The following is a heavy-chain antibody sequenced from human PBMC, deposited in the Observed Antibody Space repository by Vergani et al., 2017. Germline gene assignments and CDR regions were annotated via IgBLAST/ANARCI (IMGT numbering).Heavy chain of an antibody. V-gene: IGHV3-73*01. J-gene: IGHJ4*02. Sequence: EVQLVGSGGGLVQPGGSLKLSCAASGFTFSGSAMHWVRQASGKGLEWVGRIRSKANSYATAYAASVKGRFTISRDDSKNTAYLQMNSLKTEDTAVYYCTSPHYYDSSGYYRDFDYWGQGTLVTVSS. CDR1: GFTFSGSA. CDR3: TSPHYYDSSGYYRDFDY. CDR2: IRSKANSYAT. D-gene: IGHD3-22*01.